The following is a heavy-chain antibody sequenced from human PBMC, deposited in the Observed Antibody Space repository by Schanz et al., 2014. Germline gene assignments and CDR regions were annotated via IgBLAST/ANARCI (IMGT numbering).Heavy chain of an antibody. Sequence: QVQLQESGPGLVKPSGTLSLTCAVSGVSISSTNWWHWVRQSPGKGLEWLGEIIHDGRTNYNPSLGRRVTISLDKSEKQFSLELTSGTAADTALYFCARVKQGCSDTSCVLDPWGQGTLVTVSS. CDR1: GVSISSTNW. V-gene: IGHV4-4*02. CDR3: ARVKQGCSDTSCVLDP. J-gene: IGHJ5*02. CDR2: IIHDGRT. D-gene: IGHD2-2*01.